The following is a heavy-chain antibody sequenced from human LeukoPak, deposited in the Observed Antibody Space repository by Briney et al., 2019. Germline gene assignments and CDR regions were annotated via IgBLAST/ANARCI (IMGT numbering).Heavy chain of an antibody. CDR3: ARVSVGNWFDP. CDR2: IYYTGST. D-gene: IGHD1-26*01. CDR1: GGSISSSSYY. V-gene: IGHV4-39*01. Sequence: PSETLSLTCTVSGGSISSSSYYWGWIRQPPGKGLEWIGSIYYTGSTYYNPSLKSRVTISVDTSKNQFSLKLSSVTAADTAVYYCARVSVGNWFDPWGQGTLVTVSS. J-gene: IGHJ5*02.